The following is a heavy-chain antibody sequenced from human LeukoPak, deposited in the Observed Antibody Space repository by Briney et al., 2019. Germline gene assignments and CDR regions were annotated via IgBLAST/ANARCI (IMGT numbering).Heavy chain of an antibody. J-gene: IGHJ6*02. Sequence: GGSLRLSCAASGFTFSNYGMHWVRQAPGKGLEWVSVISYDGSNKYHADSVKGRFTISRDNSKNTLYLQMNSLRAEDTAVYYCAKDLQEYYYYYGMDVWGQGTTVTVSS. CDR2: ISYDGSNK. CDR3: AKDLQEYYYYYGMDV. CDR1: GFTFSNYG. V-gene: IGHV3-30*18.